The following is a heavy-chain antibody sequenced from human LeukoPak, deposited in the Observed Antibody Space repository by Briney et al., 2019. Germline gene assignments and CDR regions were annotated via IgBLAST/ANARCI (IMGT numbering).Heavy chain of an antibody. CDR3: YGSGSYSYYYYMDV. D-gene: IGHD3-10*01. Sequence: QPGGSLRLSCAASEFTFITYWMSWVRQAPGKGLEWVANIKQDGSEKYYVDSVKGRFTISRDNAKNSLYLQMNSLRAEDTAVYYCYGSGSYSYYYYMDVWGKGTTVTISS. CDR2: IKQDGSEK. V-gene: IGHV3-7*01. CDR1: EFTFITYW. J-gene: IGHJ6*03.